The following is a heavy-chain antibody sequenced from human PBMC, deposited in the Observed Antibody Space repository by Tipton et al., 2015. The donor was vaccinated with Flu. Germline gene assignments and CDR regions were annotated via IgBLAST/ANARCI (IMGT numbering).Heavy chain of an antibody. D-gene: IGHD3-10*01. CDR3: ARSTYYYGSGSSDY. J-gene: IGHJ4*02. V-gene: IGHV4-38-2*02. Sequence: TLSLTCSVSDYSISSGYYWGWIRQPPGKGLEWIGCISHSGRTYYNPSLKSRVTILVDTAKNQFSQRLTSVTAADTAVYYCARSTYYYGSGSSDYWGQGTLVTVSS. CDR1: DYSISSGYY. CDR2: ISHSGRT.